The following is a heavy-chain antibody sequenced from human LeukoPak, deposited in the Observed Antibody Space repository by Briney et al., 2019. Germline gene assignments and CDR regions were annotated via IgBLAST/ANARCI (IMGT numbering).Heavy chain of an antibody. D-gene: IGHD1-26*01. CDR3: ARAPRVGATSSDY. Sequence: GGSLRLSCAASGFTFSSYWMNWVRQAPGKGLEWVSCISSSSSYIYYADSVKGRFTISRDNAKNSLYLQMNSLRAEDTAVYYCARAPRVGATSSDYWGQGTLVTVSS. V-gene: IGHV3-21*01. J-gene: IGHJ4*02. CDR2: ISSSSSYI. CDR1: GFTFSSYW.